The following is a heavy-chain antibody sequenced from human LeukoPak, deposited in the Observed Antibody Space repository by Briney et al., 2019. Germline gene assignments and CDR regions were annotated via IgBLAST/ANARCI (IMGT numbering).Heavy chain of an antibody. CDR1: GFTFSSYA. D-gene: IGHD4-17*01. V-gene: IGHV3-20*04. J-gene: IGHJ4*02. CDR2: INWNGGST. Sequence: GGSLRLSCAASGFTFSSYAMSWVRQAPGKGLEWVSGINWNGGSTGYADSVKGRFTISRDNAKNSLYLQMNSLRAEDTALYYCARGSYGDPGSFDYWGQGTLVTVSS. CDR3: ARGSYGDPGSFDY.